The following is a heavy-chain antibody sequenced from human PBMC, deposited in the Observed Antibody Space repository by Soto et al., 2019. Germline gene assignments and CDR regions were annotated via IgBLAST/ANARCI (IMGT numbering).Heavy chain of an antibody. V-gene: IGHV1-8*01. CDR3: ARRAKLGYYYYYYMDV. CDR1: GYTFTSYD. CDR2: MNPNSGNT. D-gene: IGHD1-7*01. Sequence: ASVKVSCKASGYTFTSYDINWVRQATGQGLEWMGWMNPNSGNTGYAQKFQGRVTMTRNTSISTAYMELSSLRSEDTAVYYCARRAKLGYYYYYYMDVWGKGTTVTVSS. J-gene: IGHJ6*03.